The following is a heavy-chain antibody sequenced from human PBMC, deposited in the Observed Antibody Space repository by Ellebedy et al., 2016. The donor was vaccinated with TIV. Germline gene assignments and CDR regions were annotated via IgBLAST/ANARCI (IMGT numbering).Heavy chain of an antibody. J-gene: IGHJ4*02. CDR3: ARVFRGGTNGDNFDY. V-gene: IGHV4-39*06. D-gene: IGHD1-1*01. Sequence: MPSETLSLTCTVSGGSISSSSFFWGWIRQPPGKGLEWIGNIYYSGSTYNSPSPRSRVTISVDTSKNQFPLNLSSVTAAETAVYYCARVFRGGTNGDNFDYWGQGTLVTVSS. CDR1: GGSISSSSFF. CDR2: IYYSGST.